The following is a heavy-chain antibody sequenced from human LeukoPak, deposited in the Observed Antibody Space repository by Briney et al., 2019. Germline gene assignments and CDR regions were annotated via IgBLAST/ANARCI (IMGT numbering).Heavy chain of an antibody. CDR3: ARMAAAGKNPPSSFDY. CDR2: IYSGGST. J-gene: IGHJ4*02. Sequence: GGSLRLSCAASGFTVSSNYMSWVRQAPGKGLEWVSVIYSGGSTYYADSVKGRFTISGDNSKNTLYLQMNSLRAEDTAVYYCARMAAAGKNPPSSFDYWGQGTLVTVSS. D-gene: IGHD6-13*01. CDR1: GFTVSSNY. V-gene: IGHV3-53*01.